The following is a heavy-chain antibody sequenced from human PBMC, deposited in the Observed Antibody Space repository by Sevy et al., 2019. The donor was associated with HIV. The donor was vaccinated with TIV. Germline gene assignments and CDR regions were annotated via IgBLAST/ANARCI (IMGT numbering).Heavy chain of an antibody. Sequence: GGSLRLSCAASGFTFSSYAMSWVRQAPGKGLEWVSAISGSGGSTYYADSVKGRFTISRDNSKNTLYLQMNSLRAEDTAVYYCAKDRPSYYYDSRGWAFDYWGQGTLVAVSS. D-gene: IGHD3-22*01. CDR2: ISGSGGST. CDR1: GFTFSSYA. CDR3: AKDRPSYYYDSRGWAFDY. J-gene: IGHJ4*02. V-gene: IGHV3-23*01.